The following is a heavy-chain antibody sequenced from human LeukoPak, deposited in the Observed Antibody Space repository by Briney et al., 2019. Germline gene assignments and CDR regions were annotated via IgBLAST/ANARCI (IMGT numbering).Heavy chain of an antibody. D-gene: IGHD6-13*01. CDR3: ARAAAAPYWDY. CDR1: GGSISSSSYY. J-gene: IGHJ4*02. Sequence: TSETLSLTCTVSGGSISSSSYYWGWIRQPPGKGLEWIGEIYHSGSTNYNPSLKSRVTISVDKSKNQFSLKLSSVTAADTAVYYCARAAAAPYWDYWGQGTLVTVSS. CDR2: IYHSGST. V-gene: IGHV4-39*07.